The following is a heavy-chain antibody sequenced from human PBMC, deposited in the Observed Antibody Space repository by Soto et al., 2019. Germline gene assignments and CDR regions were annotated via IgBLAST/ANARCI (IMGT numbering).Heavy chain of an antibody. D-gene: IGHD3-3*01. Sequence: SETLSLTCAVYGGSFSGYYWSWIRQPPGKGLEWIGEINHSGSTNYNPSLKSRVTISVDTSKNQFSLKLSSVTAADTAVYYCARASSSGYYDFWSGYLYYFDYWGQGTLVTVSS. V-gene: IGHV4-34*01. CDR3: ARASSSGYYDFWSGYLYYFDY. J-gene: IGHJ4*02. CDR2: INHSGST. CDR1: GGSFSGYY.